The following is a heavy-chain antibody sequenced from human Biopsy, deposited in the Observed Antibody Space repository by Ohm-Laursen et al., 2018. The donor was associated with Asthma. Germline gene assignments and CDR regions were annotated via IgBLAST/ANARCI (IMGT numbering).Heavy chain of an antibody. CDR2: SIPIFGTA. CDR3: AKARCYYFYCDMEV. D-gene: IGHD3-3*01. CDR1: LRSFSSSA. J-gene: IGHJ6*02. V-gene: IGHV1-69*13. Sequence: SVNALCKASLRSFSSSATSWARQPPGQGLEWLGGSIPIFGTANYAQKFQGRVTITADESTSTVYMELSSLRSEDTAVLYCAKARCYYFYCDMEVWGQGTTVAVSS.